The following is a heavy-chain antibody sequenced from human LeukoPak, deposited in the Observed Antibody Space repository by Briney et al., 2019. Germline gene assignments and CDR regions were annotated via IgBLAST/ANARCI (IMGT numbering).Heavy chain of an antibody. CDR3: ARDQDLGNWFDP. CDR2: INPSSGGT. CDR1: GYTFTGYY. V-gene: IGHV1-2*02. Sequence: ATVKISCKVSGYTFTGYYMHWVRQAPGQGLEWMGWINPSSGGTNYAQKFQGRVTMTRDTSISTAYMELSRLRSDDTAVYYCARDQDLGNWFDPWGQGTLVTVSS. J-gene: IGHJ5*02.